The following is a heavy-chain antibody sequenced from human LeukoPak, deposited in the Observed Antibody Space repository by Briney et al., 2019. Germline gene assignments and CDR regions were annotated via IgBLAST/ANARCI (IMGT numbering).Heavy chain of an antibody. V-gene: IGHV3-74*01. CDR2: VKRDGSST. Sequence: GSLRLFWGASGFTFSSYAMQWVRQGPGKGFVWGSRVKRDGSSTSYADSVKGRFTISRDNARNTLYLQMNSLRAEDTAVYYCARDGFLGPVTAYLDYWGQGTPVTVSS. D-gene: IGHD2-21*02. CDR3: ARDGFLGPVTAYLDY. J-gene: IGHJ4*02. CDR1: GFTFSSYA.